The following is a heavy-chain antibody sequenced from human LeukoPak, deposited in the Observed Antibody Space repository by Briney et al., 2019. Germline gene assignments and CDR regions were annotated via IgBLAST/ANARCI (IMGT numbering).Heavy chain of an antibody. CDR1: GGSINSGSYY. V-gene: IGHV4-61*09. D-gene: IGHD2-2*02. CDR3: ARCTSTSCYNFDY. Sequence: SETLSLTCTVSGGSINSGSYYWNWIRQSAGKGLEWIGHIYTTGTTNCNPSLKSRVTISLDTSKNQFSLKLNSVTAADTAVYYCARCTSTSCYNFDYWGQGTLVTVSS. J-gene: IGHJ4*02. CDR2: IYTTGTT.